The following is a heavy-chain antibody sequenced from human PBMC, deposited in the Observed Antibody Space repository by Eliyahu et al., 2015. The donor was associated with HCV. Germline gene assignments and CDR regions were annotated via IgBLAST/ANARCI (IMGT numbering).Heavy chain of an antibody. V-gene: IGHV3-23*01. D-gene: IGHD2-2*02. CDR1: GFTFSNYA. J-gene: IGHJ4*02. Sequence: EVQLLESGGDLVQPGGSLRLSCAASGFTFSNYAVSWVRQAPGKGLEWVSVIGASGGGAYYADSVKGRFIISRDNSKNTLSLQMNSLRAEDTAVYYCAKDLTHCNSITCYTGLDYWGQGTLVTVSS. CDR3: AKDLTHCNSITCYTGLDY. CDR2: IGASGGGA.